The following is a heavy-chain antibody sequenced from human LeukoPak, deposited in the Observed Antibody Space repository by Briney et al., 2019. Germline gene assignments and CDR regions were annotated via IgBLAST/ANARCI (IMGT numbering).Heavy chain of an antibody. Sequence: GGSLRLSCAASGFTFSIYAMTWVRQAPGKGLEWVSAISSGGSSTYYADSVKGRFTISRENSKNTLYLQMNSLRDEDTAVYYCAKSVGAIPSRGDACDIWGQGTMVTVSS. D-gene: IGHD1-26*01. CDR3: AKSVGAIPSRGDACDI. V-gene: IGHV3-23*01. CDR2: ISSGGSST. CDR1: GFTFSIYA. J-gene: IGHJ3*02.